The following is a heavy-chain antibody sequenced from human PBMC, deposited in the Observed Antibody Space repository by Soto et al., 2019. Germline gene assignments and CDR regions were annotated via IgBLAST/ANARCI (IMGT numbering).Heavy chain of an antibody. V-gene: IGHV3-64D*06. D-gene: IGHD2-2*01. CDR3: VKETAPAAIGSLYYYYGMDV. CDR2: FSSKGGTT. CDR1: GFSFSNYA. Sequence: GGSLRLSCSASGFSFSNYAMHWVRQAPGKGLQYVSGFSSKGGTTYYADSVKGRFTISRDNSKNTLYLQMSSLRPEDTAVYYCVKETAPAAIGSLYYYYGMDVWGQGTTVTVSS. J-gene: IGHJ6*02.